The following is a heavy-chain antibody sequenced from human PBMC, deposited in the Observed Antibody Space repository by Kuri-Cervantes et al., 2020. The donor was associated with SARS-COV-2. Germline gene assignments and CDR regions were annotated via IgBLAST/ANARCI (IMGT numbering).Heavy chain of an antibody. V-gene: IGHV1-8*01. CDR3: ARRIAVAGTYYYYYMDV. J-gene: IGHJ6*03. D-gene: IGHD6-19*01. CDR2: VKTNSGNT. CDR1: ETTFPNYD. Sequence: ASVKVSCKAPETTFPNYDINWVRQATGQGLEWMGMVKTNSGNTLYAQIFQGRVTMTRDTSTSTVYMELSRLRSDDTAVYYCARRIAVAGTYYYYYMDVWGKGTTVTVSS.